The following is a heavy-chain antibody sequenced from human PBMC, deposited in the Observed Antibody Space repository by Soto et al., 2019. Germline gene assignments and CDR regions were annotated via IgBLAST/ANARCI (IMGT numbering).Heavy chain of an antibody. D-gene: IGHD1-26*01. Sequence: SETLSLTCVVSNFSISSGYYWGWIRQSPGKGLEWIASIYRSGTTSYNPSLKSRVTISVDPSKNQFSLMLTAVTAADTAVYYCARNHSGSYYSVFNYWGRGSLVTVSS. CDR1: NFSISSGYY. CDR3: ARNHSGSYYSVFNY. J-gene: IGHJ4*02. CDR2: IYRSGTT. V-gene: IGHV4-38-2*01.